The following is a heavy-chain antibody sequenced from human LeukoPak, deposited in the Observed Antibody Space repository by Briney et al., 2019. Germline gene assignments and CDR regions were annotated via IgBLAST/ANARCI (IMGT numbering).Heavy chain of an antibody. J-gene: IGHJ4*02. D-gene: IGHD1-26*01. CDR3: ARDEWELTTPPD. CDR1: GYTFTSYG. Sequence: ASVKVSCKASGYTFTSYGISWVRQAPGQGLEWMGWISAYNGNTNYAQKLQGRVTMTTDTSKSKAYMELRSLRSDDTAVYYCARDEWELTTPPDWGQGTLVTVSS. CDR2: ISAYNGNT. V-gene: IGHV1-18*01.